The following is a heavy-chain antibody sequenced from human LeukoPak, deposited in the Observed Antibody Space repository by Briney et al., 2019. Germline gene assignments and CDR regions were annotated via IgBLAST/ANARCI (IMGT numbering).Heavy chain of an antibody. J-gene: IGHJ4*02. CDR3: AKGVDYCSGGSCPADY. D-gene: IGHD2-15*01. V-gene: IGHV3-23*01. CDR1: GFTFSSYA. CDR2: ISGSGGST. Sequence: PGGSLRLSCAASGFTFSSYAMSWVRQAPGKGLEWVSAISGSGGSTYYADSVKGRFTISRDNSKNTLYLQMNSLRAEDTAVYYCAKGVDYCSGGSCPADYWGPGILVTVSS.